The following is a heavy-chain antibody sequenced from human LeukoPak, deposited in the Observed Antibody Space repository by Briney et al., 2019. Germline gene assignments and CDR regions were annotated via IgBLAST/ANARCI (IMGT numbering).Heavy chain of an antibody. V-gene: IGHV1-69*05. J-gene: IGHJ4*02. CDR3: ARARQGLNDFDY. Sequence: ASVKVSCKASGGTFSSYAISWVRQAPGQGLEWMGGIIPIFGTANYAQKFQGRVTITTDESTSTAYMELSSLRSEDTAAYYCARARQGLNDFDYWGQGTLVTVSS. CDR1: GGTFSSYA. CDR2: IIPIFGTA.